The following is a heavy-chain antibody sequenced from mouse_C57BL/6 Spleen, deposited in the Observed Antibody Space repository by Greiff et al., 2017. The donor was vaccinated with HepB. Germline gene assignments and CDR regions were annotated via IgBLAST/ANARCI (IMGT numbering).Heavy chain of an antibody. J-gene: IGHJ4*01. CDR2: ISSGSSTI. D-gene: IGHD1-1*01. CDR1: GFTFSDYG. V-gene: IGHV5-17*01. CDR3: AKGTVVATQGYAMDY. Sequence: EVQLVESGGGLVKPGGSLKLSCAASGFTFSDYGMHWVRQAPEKGLEWVAYISSGSSTIYYADTVKGRFTISRDNAKNTLFLQMNSLRSEDTAMYYCAKGTVVATQGYAMDYWGQGTSVTVSS.